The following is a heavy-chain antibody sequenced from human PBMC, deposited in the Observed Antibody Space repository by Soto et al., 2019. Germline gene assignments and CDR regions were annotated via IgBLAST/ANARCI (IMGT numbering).Heavy chain of an antibody. V-gene: IGHV3-23*01. J-gene: IGHJ5*01. CDR2: ISESSSST. Sequence: PGGSLRLSCAASGLAFSRHAMAWVRQAPGKGLEWLSSISESSSSTYYADSVKGRFTISKDNSKNMLYLQMNSLRAEDTAVYYCAKKPNGFDSWGQGTLVTVS. CDR3: AKKPNGFDS. CDR1: GLAFSRHA.